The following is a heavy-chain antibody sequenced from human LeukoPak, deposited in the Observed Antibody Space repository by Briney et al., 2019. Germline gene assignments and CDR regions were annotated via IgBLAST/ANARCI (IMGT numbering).Heavy chain of an antibody. CDR3: ATGLDGDLYSGSLDF. Sequence: GASVKVSCKVSGYTLTQLSMHWVRQAPGKGLEWMGGFDPEDGETIYAQKFQGRVTMTEDTSTDTAYMELSSLRSEDTAVYYCATGLDGDLYSGSLDFWGQGTLVTVSS. V-gene: IGHV1-24*01. J-gene: IGHJ4*02. D-gene: IGHD1-26*01. CDR1: GYTLTQLS. CDR2: FDPEDGET.